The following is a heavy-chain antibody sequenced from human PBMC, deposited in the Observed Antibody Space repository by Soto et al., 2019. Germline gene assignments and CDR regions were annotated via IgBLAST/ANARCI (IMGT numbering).Heavy chain of an antibody. CDR2: INPDSGGT. D-gene: IGHD2-8*01. V-gene: IGHV1-2*04. CDR3: ARDGVSPFDY. CDR1: GYIFTGYY. Sequence: QVQLVQSGAEVRNLGASVKVSCKASGYIFTGYYKHWVRQAPGQGLEWMGWINPDSGGTSYAQKFQGWVSMTTDTSINTAYMELSSLRSDDTAVYYCARDGVSPFDYWGQGTLVTVSS. J-gene: IGHJ4*02.